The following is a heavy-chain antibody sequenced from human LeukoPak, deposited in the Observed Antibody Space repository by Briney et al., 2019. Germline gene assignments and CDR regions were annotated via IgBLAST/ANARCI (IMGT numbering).Heavy chain of an antibody. D-gene: IGHD4-17*01. Sequence: SETLSLTCTVSGGSISSYYWSWIRQPPGKGLEWIGYIYYSGSTNYNPSLKSRVTISVDTSKNQFSLKLSSVTAADTAVYYCASGQTYGDYFDYWGQGTLVTVSS. CDR1: GGSISSYY. CDR2: IYYSGST. V-gene: IGHV4-59*01. CDR3: ASGQTYGDYFDY. J-gene: IGHJ4*02.